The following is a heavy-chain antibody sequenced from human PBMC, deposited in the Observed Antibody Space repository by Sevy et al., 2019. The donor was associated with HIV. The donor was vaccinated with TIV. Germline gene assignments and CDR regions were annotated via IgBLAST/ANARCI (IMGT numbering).Heavy chain of an antibody. V-gene: IGHV3-15*01. J-gene: IGHJ4*02. CDR3: YDSSGYYYESDY. CDR1: GFTFSNAW. Sequence: GGSLRLSCAASGFTFSNAWMSWVRQAPGKGLEWVGRIKSKTDGGTTDYAAPVKGRFTISRDDSKNTRYLLMNSLKTEDKAVYYCYDSSGYYYESDYWGQGTLVTVSS. D-gene: IGHD3-22*01. CDR2: IKSKTDGGTT.